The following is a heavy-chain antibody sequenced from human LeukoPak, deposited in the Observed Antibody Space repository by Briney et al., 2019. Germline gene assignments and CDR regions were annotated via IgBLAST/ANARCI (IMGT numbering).Heavy chain of an antibody. CDR2: IYYSGST. J-gene: IGHJ4*02. D-gene: IGHD4-17*01. Sequence: SQTLSLTCTVSGGSISSGGYYWSWIRQHPGKGLEWIGHIYYSGSTYYNPSLKSRVTISVDTSKNQFSLKLSSVTAADTAFYYCAGADRHDYGEDYWGQGTLVTVSS. CDR3: AGADRHDYGEDY. V-gene: IGHV4-31*03. CDR1: GGSISSGGYY.